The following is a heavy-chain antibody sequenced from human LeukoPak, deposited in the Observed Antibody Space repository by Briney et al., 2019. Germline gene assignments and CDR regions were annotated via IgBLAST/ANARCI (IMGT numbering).Heavy chain of an antibody. Sequence: SETLSLTCTVSGGSISTTNYYWGWIRQSPGKGLEWFGCVYYSGSTYYNPSLKSRVTISVDTSKNQFSLKLSSVTAADTAVYYCARCMVRGVLAFDYWGQGTLVTVSS. V-gene: IGHV4-39*07. CDR1: GGSISTTNYY. D-gene: IGHD3-10*01. CDR2: VYYSGST. CDR3: ARCMVRGVLAFDY. J-gene: IGHJ4*02.